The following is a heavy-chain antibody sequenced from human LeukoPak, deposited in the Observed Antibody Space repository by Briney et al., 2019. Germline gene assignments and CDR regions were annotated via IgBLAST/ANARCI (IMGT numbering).Heavy chain of an antibody. D-gene: IGHD1-1*01. V-gene: IGHV3-74*01. J-gene: IGHJ4*02. CDR2: INSDGSST. CDR1: GFTFSSYW. Sequence: GGSLRLSCAASGFTFSSYWMHWVRQAPGKGLVWVSRINSDGSSTSYADSVKGRFTISRDNAKNTLYLQMNSLRAEDTAVYYCAREGYNWNDVDFDCWGQGTLVTVSS. CDR3: AREGYNWNDVDFDC.